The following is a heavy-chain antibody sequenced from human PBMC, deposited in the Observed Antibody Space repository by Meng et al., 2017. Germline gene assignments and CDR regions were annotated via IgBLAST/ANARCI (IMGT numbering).Heavy chain of an antibody. J-gene: IGHJ4*02. V-gene: IGHV4-34*01. CDR1: GGSFSGYY. CDR3: ARGRWNYYVY. Sequence: SETLSLTCAVYGGSFSGYYWSWIRQPPGKGLEWIGEINHSGSTNYNPSHKSRVTISVDTSKNQFSLKLSSVTAADTAVYYCARGRWNYYVYWGQGTLVTVSS. D-gene: IGHD1-1*01. CDR2: INHSGST.